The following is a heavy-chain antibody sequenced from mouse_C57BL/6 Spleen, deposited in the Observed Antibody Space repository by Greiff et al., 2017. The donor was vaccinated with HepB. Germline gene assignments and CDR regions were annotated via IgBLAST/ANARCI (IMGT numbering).Heavy chain of an antibody. V-gene: IGHV1-26*01. Sequence: EVQLQQSGPELVKPGASVKISCKASGYTFTDYYMNWVKQSHGKSLEWIGDINPNNGGTSYNQKFKGKATLTVDKSSSTAYMELRSLTSEDSAVYYCARSNYYSKPWFAYWGQGTLVTVSA. CDR3: ARSNYYSKPWFAY. CDR2: INPNNGGT. CDR1: GYTFTDYY. D-gene: IGHD2-5*01. J-gene: IGHJ3*01.